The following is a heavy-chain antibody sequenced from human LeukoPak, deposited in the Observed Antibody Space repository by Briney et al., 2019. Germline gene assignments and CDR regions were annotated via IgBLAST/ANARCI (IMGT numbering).Heavy chain of an antibody. J-gene: IGHJ4*02. V-gene: IGHV1-46*01. CDR3: ASSPPPDFDY. Sequence: ASVKVSCKASGYTFTSYYMHWVRQAPGQGLEWMGIINPSGGSTSYAQKFQGRVTMTRDTSTSTVYMELSSLRPEDTAVYYCASSPPPDFDYWGQGTLVTVSS. CDR2: INPSGGST. CDR1: GYTFTSYY.